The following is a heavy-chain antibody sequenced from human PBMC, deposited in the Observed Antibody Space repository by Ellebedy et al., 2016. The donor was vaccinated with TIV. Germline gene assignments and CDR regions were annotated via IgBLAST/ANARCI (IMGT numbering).Heavy chain of an antibody. CDR2: VHYSGSP. Sequence: MPSETLSLTCTVSGGSVSSTRYYWAWIRQPPGKGLEYIGSVHYSGSPYYNPSFKSRVTLSADTSKNQFSLNLRTVTAADTAVYYCARTDPWQPIDDWGQGTLVTVSS. V-gene: IGHV4-39*01. J-gene: IGHJ4*02. D-gene: IGHD2-21*02. CDR3: ARTDPWQPIDD. CDR1: GGSVSSTRYY.